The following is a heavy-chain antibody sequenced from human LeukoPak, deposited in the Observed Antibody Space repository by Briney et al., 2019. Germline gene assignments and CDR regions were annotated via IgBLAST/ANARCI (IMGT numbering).Heavy chain of an antibody. V-gene: IGHV3-53*01. CDR1: GFTVSNTY. CDR3: ARVPSVGGKLVADSSGGWHWFDP. CDR2: IYGADTT. D-gene: IGHD3-22*01. J-gene: IGHJ5*02. Sequence: PGGSLRLSCAASGFTVSNTYMTWVRQAPGKGLEWVSLIYGADTTYYADSVKGRFTISRDDSKNAVYLQMNSLRAEDTAVYYCARVPSVGGKLVADSSGGWHWFDPRGQGTLVIVSS.